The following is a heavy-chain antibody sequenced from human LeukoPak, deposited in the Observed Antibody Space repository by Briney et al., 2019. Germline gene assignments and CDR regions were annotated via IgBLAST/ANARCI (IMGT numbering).Heavy chain of an antibody. CDR3: ARDDYYDSSGYQGGAGYYGMDV. J-gene: IGHJ6*02. D-gene: IGHD3-22*01. V-gene: IGHV1-69*13. CDR1: GGTFSSYA. Sequence: ASVKVSCKASGGTFSSYAISWVQQAPGQGLEWMGGIIPIFGTANYAQKFQGRVTITADESTSTAYMELSSLRSEDTAVYYCARDDYYDSSGYQGGAGYYGMDVWGQGTTVTVSS. CDR2: IIPIFGTA.